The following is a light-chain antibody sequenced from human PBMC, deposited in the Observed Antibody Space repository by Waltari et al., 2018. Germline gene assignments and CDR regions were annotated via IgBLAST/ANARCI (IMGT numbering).Light chain of an antibody. V-gene: IGKV3-15*01. CDR3: QQYNNWRT. Sequence: EIAMTQAPATLSVSPADRATLACRASQSVSSNLAWYQQKPGQAPRLLIYGASTRATGIPARFSGSGSGTEFTLTISSLQSEDFAVYYCQQYNNWRTFGQGTKLEIK. CDR2: GAS. J-gene: IGKJ2*01. CDR1: QSVSSN.